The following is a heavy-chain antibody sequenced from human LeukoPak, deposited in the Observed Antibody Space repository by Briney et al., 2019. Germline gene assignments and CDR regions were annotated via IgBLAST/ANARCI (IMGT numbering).Heavy chain of an antibody. D-gene: IGHD1-26*01. CDR3: ARDREVGATGYYFDY. CDR2: IYTSGST. CDR1: GGSVSSGTYY. J-gene: IGHJ4*02. Sequence: SQTLSLTCTVSGGSVSSGTYYWNWIRQPAGKGLEWIGRIYTSGSTNYNPSLKSRVTISVDTSKNHFSLRLSSVTAADTAVYYCARDREVGATGYYFDYWGQGTLVTVSS. V-gene: IGHV4-61*02.